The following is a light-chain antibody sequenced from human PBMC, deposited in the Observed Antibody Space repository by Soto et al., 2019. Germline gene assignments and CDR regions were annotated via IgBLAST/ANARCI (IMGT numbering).Light chain of an antibody. J-gene: IGKJ4*01. CDR2: DAS. CDR3: QQLSGYVALT. V-gene: IGKV1-9*01. Sequence: DIQLTQYPSFLSASVGDRVTITCRASQGISSYLAWYQQKPGKAPKLLIYDASTLQSGVPSRFSGSGSGTEFTLTISRLQPEDLATYYCQQLSGYVALTFGGGTKVELK. CDR1: QGISSY.